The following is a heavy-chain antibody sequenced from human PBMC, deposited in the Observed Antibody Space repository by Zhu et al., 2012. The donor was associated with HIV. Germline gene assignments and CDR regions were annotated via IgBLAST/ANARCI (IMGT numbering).Heavy chain of an antibody. Sequence: QVQLQESGPGLVKPSETLSLICTVSGGSISSTNYYWGWIRQPPGKGLEWIGSVYYSGYTDHNAALKSRVTMSVNTSKNQFSLNLSSVTAADTAVYYCARRGSQSLERVDYYFDYWSQGTLVTGLL. CDR1: GGSISSTNYY. J-gene: IGHJ4*02. CDR2: VYYSGYT. D-gene: IGHD1-1*01. V-gene: IGHV4-39*01. CDR3: ARRGSQSLERVDYYFDY.